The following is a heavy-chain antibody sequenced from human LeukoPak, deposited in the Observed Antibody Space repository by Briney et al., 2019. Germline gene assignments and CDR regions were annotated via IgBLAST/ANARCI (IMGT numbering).Heavy chain of an antibody. V-gene: IGHV1-8*01. Sequence: ASVKVSCKASGYTFTSYDINWVRQATGQGLEWMGWMNPHSGNTGYAQKFQGRVTMTRNTSISTAYMELSSLRSEDTAVYYCARSRTIFGVVIIAYYGMDVWGQGTTVTVSS. CDR2: MNPHSGNT. CDR3: ARSRTIFGVVIIAYYGMDV. J-gene: IGHJ6*02. CDR1: GYTFTSYD. D-gene: IGHD3-3*01.